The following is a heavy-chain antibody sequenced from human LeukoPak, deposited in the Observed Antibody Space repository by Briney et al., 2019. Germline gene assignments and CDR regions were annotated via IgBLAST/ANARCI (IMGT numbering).Heavy chain of an antibody. V-gene: IGHV4-39*07. J-gene: IGHJ4*02. CDR2: IYYSGST. D-gene: IGHD6-6*01. CDR3: ARAAPYSSSRGTFDY. CDR1: GDSITSSSYY. Sequence: SETLSLTCTVSGDSITSSSYYWGWIRQPPGKGLEWIGSIYYSGSTNYNPSLKSRVTISVDTSKNQFSLKLSSVTAADTAVYYCARAAPYSSSRGTFDYWGQGTLVTVSS.